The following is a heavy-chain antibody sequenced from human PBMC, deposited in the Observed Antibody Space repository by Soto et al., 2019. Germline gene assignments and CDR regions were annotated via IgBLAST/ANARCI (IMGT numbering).Heavy chain of an antibody. CDR2: IDPSDSYT. V-gene: IGHV5-10-1*01. CDR1: GYRFTSYW. J-gene: IGHJ5*02. Sequence: PGESLKISCKGSGYRFTSYWISWVRQMPGKGLEWMGRIDPSDSYTNYSPSFQGHVTISADKSISTAYLQWSSLKASDTAMYYCTRHKDHCSGGRCYLASWFDPWGQGTLVTVSS. D-gene: IGHD2-15*01. CDR3: TRHKDHCSGGRCYLASWFDP.